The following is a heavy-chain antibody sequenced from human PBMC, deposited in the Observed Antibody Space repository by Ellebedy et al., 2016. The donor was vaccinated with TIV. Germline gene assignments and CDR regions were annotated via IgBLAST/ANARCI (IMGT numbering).Heavy chain of an antibody. V-gene: IGHV3-7*01. CDR3: ASMGSSLFDY. CDR2: IKQDGSEK. J-gene: IGHJ4*02. CDR1: GFTFSSSW. D-gene: IGHD1-26*01. Sequence: GGSLRLSCAASGFTFSSSWMSWVRQAPGKGLEWVANIKQDGSEKYYVDSVKGRFTISRDNAKNSLYLQMNSLRAEDTAVYYCASMGSSLFDYWGQGTLVTVSS.